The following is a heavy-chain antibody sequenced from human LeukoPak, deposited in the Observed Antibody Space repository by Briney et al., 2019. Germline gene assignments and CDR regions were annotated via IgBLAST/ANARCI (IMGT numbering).Heavy chain of an antibody. CDR2: ISVDGSNE. V-gene: IGHV3-30*03. CDR1: GFTFSSYG. CDR3: ASPDPDY. Sequence: GRSLRLSCAASGFTFSSYGMHWVRQAPGKGLEWVAVISVDGSNEYYADSVKGRFTISRDNAKNSLYLQMNSLRAEDTAVYYCASPDPDYWGQGTLVTVPS. J-gene: IGHJ4*02.